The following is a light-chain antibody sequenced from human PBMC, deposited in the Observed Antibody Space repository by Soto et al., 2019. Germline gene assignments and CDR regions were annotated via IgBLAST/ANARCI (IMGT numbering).Light chain of an antibody. CDR2: SAS. CDR1: QSVSSNL. Sequence: TVLTQSPGTLSLSPGERATLSCGASQSVSSNLLAWYQHKPGRAPRLLIYSASNRPAGIPDKFSGSGSGTAFTLTISSLEPEDFAVYYCQQYGNPPYTFGQGTKLEIK. J-gene: IGKJ2*01. CDR3: QQYGNPPYT. V-gene: IGKV3-20*01.